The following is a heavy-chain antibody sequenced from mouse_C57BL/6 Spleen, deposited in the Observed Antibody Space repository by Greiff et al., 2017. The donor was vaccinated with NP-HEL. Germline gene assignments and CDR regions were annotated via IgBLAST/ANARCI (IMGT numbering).Heavy chain of an antibody. Sequence: VQLQQPGAELVKPGASVKLSCKASGYTFTSYWMHWVKQRPGRGLEWIGRIDPNSGGTKYNEKFKSKATLTVDKPSSTAYMQLSSLTSEDSAVYYCARCQIYYDYEFAYWGQGTLVTVSA. V-gene: IGHV1-72*01. J-gene: IGHJ3*01. CDR1: GYTFTSYW. CDR3: ARCQIYYDYEFAY. D-gene: IGHD2-4*01. CDR2: IDPNSGGT.